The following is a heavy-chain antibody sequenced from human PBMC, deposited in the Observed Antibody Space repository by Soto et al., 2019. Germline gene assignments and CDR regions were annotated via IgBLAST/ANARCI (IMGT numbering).Heavy chain of an antibody. V-gene: IGHV3-21*01. J-gene: IGHJ4*01. CDR3: GRGGGMVRGEVYLV. CDR2: ISSSSSYI. D-gene: IGHD3-10*01. CDR1: GFTFSSYS. Sequence: EVQLVESGGGLVKPGGSLRLSCAASGFTFSSYSMNWVRQAPGEGLEWVSSISSSSSYIYYADSVKGRFTISRDNAKNSLYLQMNSLRAEDTAVYYCGRGGGMVRGEVYLVWGHGTLVTVAS.